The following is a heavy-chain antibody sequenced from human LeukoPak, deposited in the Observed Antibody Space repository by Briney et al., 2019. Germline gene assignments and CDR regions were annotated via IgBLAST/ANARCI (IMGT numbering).Heavy chain of an antibody. D-gene: IGHD3-10*01. V-gene: IGHV3-23*01. Sequence: GGSLRLSCAASGFIFNSYGMSWVRQAPGEGLEWVSGITGSTRTTYYADSVKGRFTISRDNSKNTLYLQMNSLRVEDTAVYYCARDSSMLRGPLVIYYFDFWGQGTLVTVSS. CDR3: ARDSSMLRGPLVIYYFDF. J-gene: IGHJ4*02. CDR2: ITGSTRTT. CDR1: GFIFNSYG.